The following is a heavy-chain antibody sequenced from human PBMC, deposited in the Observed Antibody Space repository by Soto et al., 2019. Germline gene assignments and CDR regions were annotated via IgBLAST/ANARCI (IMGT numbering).Heavy chain of an antibody. CDR3: ARDRDVWYYYGMDV. CDR1: GFTFSSYE. CDR2: ISSSGSTI. V-gene: IGHV3-48*03. J-gene: IGHJ6*02. Sequence: GGSLRLSCAASGFTFSSYEMNWVRQAPGKGLEWVSYISSSGSTIYYADSVKGRFTISRDNAKNSLYLQTNSLRAEDTAVYYCARDRDVWYYYGMDVWGQGTTVTVSS. D-gene: IGHD2-21*02.